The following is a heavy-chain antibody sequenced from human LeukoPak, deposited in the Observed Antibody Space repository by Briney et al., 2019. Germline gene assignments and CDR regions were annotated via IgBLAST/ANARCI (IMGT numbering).Heavy chain of an antibody. D-gene: IGHD6-19*01. J-gene: IGHJ4*02. Sequence: PGGSLRLSCAASGFTFSSYAMSWVRQAPGEGLEWVSSISMSSTYIYYADSVKGRFTISRDNAKNSLYLQMDSLRDEDTAVYYCTRAPYSSGWYTVDFWGQGTLVTVSS. CDR1: GFTFSSYA. CDR2: ISMSSTYI. CDR3: TRAPYSSGWYTVDF. V-gene: IGHV3-21*01.